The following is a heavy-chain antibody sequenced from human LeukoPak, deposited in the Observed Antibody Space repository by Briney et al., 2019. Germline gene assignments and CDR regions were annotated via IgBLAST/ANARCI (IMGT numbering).Heavy chain of an antibody. D-gene: IGHD3-22*01. V-gene: IGHV3-33*01. Sequence: GGSLRLPCAASGFTFSSYGMHWVRQAPGKGLEWVAVIWYDGSNKYYADSVEGRFTISRDNSKNTLYLQMNSLRAEDTAVYYCASYYYDSSGYYRFDYWAREPWSPSPQ. CDR2: IWYDGSNK. CDR1: GFTFSSYG. CDR3: ASYYYDSSGYYRFDY. J-gene: IGHJ4*02.